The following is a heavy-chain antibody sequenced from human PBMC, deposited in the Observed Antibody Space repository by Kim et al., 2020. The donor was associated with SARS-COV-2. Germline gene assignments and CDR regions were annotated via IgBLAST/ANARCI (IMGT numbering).Heavy chain of an antibody. D-gene: IGHD1-1*01. CDR1: GFAFSDYT. J-gene: IGHJ4*02. CDR3: ATYVQTLSAEDY. V-gene: IGHV3-23*01. CDR2: IDRRGGNI. Sequence: GGSLRLSCAASGFAFSDYTMTWFRQAPGKGLQWVSVIDRRGGNIHYADSVRGRFTISRDNSKNVLFLQMNSLRVEDTAIYFCATYVQTLSAEDYWGQGTLVAVFS.